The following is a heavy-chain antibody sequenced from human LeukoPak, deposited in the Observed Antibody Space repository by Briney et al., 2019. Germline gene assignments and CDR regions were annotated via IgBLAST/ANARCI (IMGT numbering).Heavy chain of an antibody. CDR1: GGSFSGYY. D-gene: IGHD2-21*02. Sequence: SETLSLTCTVFGGSFSGYYWSWIRQPPDKGLEWIGEINPSGSTDYNPSLKTRVTISTDTSKNHFSLNLNSVTAADTGVYYCVRGSRVYCGGDCYYYWGQGILVTVSS. CDR2: INPSGST. CDR3: VRGSRVYCGGDCYYY. V-gene: IGHV4-34*01. J-gene: IGHJ4*02.